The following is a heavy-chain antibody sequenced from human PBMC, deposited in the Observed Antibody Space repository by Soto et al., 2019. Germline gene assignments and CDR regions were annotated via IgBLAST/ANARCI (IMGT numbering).Heavy chain of an antibody. CDR2: ISYDGSNK. D-gene: IGHD2-2*01. Sequence: PGGSLRLSCAASGFTFSSYGMHWVRQAPGKGLEWVAVISYDGSNKYYADSVKGRFTISRDNSKNTLYLQMNSLRAEDTAVYYCAVDCSSTSCYYYGMDVWGQGTTVTVSS. J-gene: IGHJ6*02. V-gene: IGHV3-30*03. CDR1: GFTFSSYG. CDR3: AVDCSSTSCYYYGMDV.